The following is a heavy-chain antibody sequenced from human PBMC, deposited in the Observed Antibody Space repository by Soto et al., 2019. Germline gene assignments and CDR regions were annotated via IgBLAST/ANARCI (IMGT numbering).Heavy chain of an antibody. CDR3: ARLAGRYYRMSNWFDP. D-gene: IGHD3-10*01. CDR1: GGSISSYY. J-gene: IGHJ5*02. Sequence: SETLSLTCTVSGGSISSYYWSWIRQPPGKGLEWIGYIYYSGSTNYNPSLRSRVTISVDTSKNQFSLKLSSVTAADTAVYYCARLAGRYYRMSNWFDPWGQRTLGNGSS. CDR2: IYYSGST. V-gene: IGHV4-59*08.